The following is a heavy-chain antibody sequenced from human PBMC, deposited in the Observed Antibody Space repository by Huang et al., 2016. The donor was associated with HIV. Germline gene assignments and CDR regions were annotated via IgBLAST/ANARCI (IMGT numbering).Heavy chain of an antibody. D-gene: IGHD3-16*01. J-gene: IGHJ4*02. CDR2: ISSGGGTV. CDR1: GSSFSHYS. V-gene: IGHV3-48*02. Sequence: EVQLVQSGGGLVKPGGSLNLSCEGSGSSFSHYSMNWVRQAPGKGLEGISYISSGGGTVYYADSMKGRLLISRDNAKRSLYLQMSSLTDEDTAVYYCASVSGLMFENKLDFWGQGALVIVSS. CDR3: ASVSGLMFENKLDF.